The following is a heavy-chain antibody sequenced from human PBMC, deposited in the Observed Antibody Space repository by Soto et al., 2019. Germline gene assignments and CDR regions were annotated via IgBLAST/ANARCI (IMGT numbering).Heavy chain of an antibody. Sequence: QVQLVESGGGVVQPGRSLRLSCAASGFTFNTYGMHWVRQAPGKGLEWVAVIYYVGRNKYYADSVKGRFTISRDNSKNTLNLQMNSLRVEDTAVYYCARDLGELWPSVGGYWGQGTLVTVSS. D-gene: IGHD1-26*01. CDR3: ARDLGELWPSVGGY. CDR1: GFTFNTYG. CDR2: IYYVGRNK. J-gene: IGHJ4*02. V-gene: IGHV3-33*01.